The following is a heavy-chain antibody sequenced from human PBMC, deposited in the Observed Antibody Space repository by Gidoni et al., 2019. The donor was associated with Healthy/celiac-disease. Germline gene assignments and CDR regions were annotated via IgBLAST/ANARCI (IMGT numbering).Heavy chain of an antibody. D-gene: IGHD6-6*01. CDR3: ARDYSSSSSPDY. CDR1: GFTFSSYA. CDR2: ISYDGSNK. V-gene: IGHV3-30-3*01. J-gene: IGHJ4*02. Sequence: QVQLVESGGGVVQPGRSLRLSCAASGFTFSSYAMHWVRQAPGKGLEWVAVISYDGSNKYYADSVKGRFTISRDNSKNTLYLQMNSLRAEDTAVYYCARDYSSSSSPDYWGQGTLVTVSS.